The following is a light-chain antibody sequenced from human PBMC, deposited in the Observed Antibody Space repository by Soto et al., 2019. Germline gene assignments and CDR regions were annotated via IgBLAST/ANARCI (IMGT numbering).Light chain of an antibody. CDR3: SAYAVSQTYV. CDR2: NVY. J-gene: IGLJ1*01. Sequence: QSVLTQPASVSGSPGQSITISCTGTSSEVGAYTFGSCHQQHPGKTPKLMIYNVYDRPSGISYRFSGSKSGNTASLTISGLQGEDEADYSCSAYAVSQTYVFGTGTKVTVL. V-gene: IGLV2-14*03. CDR1: SSEVGAYTF.